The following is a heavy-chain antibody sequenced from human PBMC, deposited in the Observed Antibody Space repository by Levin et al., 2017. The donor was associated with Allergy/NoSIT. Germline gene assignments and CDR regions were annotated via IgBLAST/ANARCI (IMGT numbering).Heavy chain of an antibody. Sequence: PGGSLRLSCAASGFTFSSYAMHWVRQAPGKGLEWVAVISYDGSNKYYADSVKGRFTISRDNSKNTLYLQMNSLRAEDTAVYYCARDGPEVLLRYFDWLNNGDAFDIWGQGTMVTVSS. J-gene: IGHJ3*02. D-gene: IGHD3-9*01. CDR1: GFTFSSYA. V-gene: IGHV3-30-3*01. CDR3: ARDGPEVLLRYFDWLNNGDAFDI. CDR2: ISYDGSNK.